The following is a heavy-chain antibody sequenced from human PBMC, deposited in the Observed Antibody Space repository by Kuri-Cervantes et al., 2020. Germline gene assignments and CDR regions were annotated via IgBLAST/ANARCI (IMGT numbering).Heavy chain of an antibody. CDR2: IYHNGRT. CDR3: ASVTGTGFPDY. Sequence: SETLSLTCTVSSYSITSSYYWGWIRQSPGKGLEWMGSIYHNGRTYYNPSLRSRVTVSVDTSKNQFSLKLNSVTAADTAIYYCASVTGTGFPDYWGQGARVTVSS. J-gene: IGHJ4*02. D-gene: IGHD2-8*02. V-gene: IGHV4-38-2*02. CDR1: SYSITSSYY.